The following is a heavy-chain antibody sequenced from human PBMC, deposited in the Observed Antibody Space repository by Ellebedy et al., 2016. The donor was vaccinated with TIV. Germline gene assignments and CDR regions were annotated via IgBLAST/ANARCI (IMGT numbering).Heavy chain of an antibody. Sequence: PGGSLRLSCAASGFTFSTYAMSWVRQAPGKGLEWVSAISGGGARTNYADSVKGRFTISRDNSKNTLYLQLNSLRAEDTALYYCAQWPSLDYWGQGTLVTVSS. J-gene: IGHJ4*02. CDR2: ISGGGART. CDR3: AQWPSLDY. CDR1: GFTFSTYA. V-gene: IGHV3-23*01. D-gene: IGHD6-19*01.